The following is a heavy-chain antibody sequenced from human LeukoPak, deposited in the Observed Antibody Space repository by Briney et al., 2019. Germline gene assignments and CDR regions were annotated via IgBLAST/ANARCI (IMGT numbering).Heavy chain of an antibody. V-gene: IGHV3-21*01. D-gene: IGHD2-2*01. Sequence: GGSLRLSCAASGFTFSSYSMNWVRQAPGKELEWVSSISSSSSYIYYADSVKGRFTISRDNAKNSLYLQMNSLRAEDTAVYYCARDKLVVVPAALDYWGQGTLVTVSS. CDR3: ARDKLVVVPAALDY. J-gene: IGHJ4*02. CDR1: GFTFSSYS. CDR2: ISSSSSYI.